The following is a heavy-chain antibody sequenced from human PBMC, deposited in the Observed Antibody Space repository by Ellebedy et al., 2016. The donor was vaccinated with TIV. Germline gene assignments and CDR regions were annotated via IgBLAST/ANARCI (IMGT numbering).Heavy chain of an antibody. CDR3: TCLQLGIADYFDY. V-gene: IGHV1-46*01. CDR2: INPSGGST. D-gene: IGHD6-13*01. J-gene: IGHJ4*02. Sequence: ASVKVSCKASGYTFTKYYMHWVRQAPGPGLEWMGMINPSGGSTSYAQKFQGRVTMTRDTSTSTVYMELSSLRSEDTAVYYCTCLQLGIADYFDYWGQGALVTVSS. CDR1: GYTFTKYY.